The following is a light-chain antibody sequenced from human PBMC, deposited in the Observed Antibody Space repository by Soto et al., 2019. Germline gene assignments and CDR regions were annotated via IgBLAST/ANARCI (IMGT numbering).Light chain of an antibody. Sequence: IQMTQSPATLSVSPGERATLSCRASQTIYSNVAWYQQRPGQAPRLLIYRASARATGIPARFSGSGSGTEFTLTIGSLQSEDSAVYYCQQRSDWITFGQGTRLEIK. CDR1: QTIYSN. V-gene: IGKV3-15*01. J-gene: IGKJ5*01. CDR2: RAS. CDR3: QQRSDWIT.